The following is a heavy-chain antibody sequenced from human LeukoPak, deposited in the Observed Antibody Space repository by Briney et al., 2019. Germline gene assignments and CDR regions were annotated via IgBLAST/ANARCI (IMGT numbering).Heavy chain of an antibody. CDR3: ARDERGNYGDYLP. Sequence: SETLSLTCTVSGGSISSSSYYWGWIRQPPGKGLEWIGSIYYSGSTYYNPSLKSRVTISVDTSKNQFSLKLSSVTAADTAVYYCARDERGNYGDYLPWGQGTLVTVSS. D-gene: IGHD4-17*01. CDR1: GGSISSSSYY. CDR2: IYYSGST. V-gene: IGHV4-39*07. J-gene: IGHJ5*02.